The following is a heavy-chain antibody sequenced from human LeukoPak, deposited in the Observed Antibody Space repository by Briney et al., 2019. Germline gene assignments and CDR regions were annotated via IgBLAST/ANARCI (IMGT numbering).Heavy chain of an antibody. CDR1: GYSFTSYW. J-gene: IGHJ4*02. CDR2: IFPSDSDT. V-gene: IGHV5-51*01. CDR3: AKVRGTGGFVIDY. D-gene: IGHD2-8*02. Sequence: GESLKISCKGSGYSFTSYWIGWVRQMPGKGLEWMGIIFPSDSDTRYSPSVQGQVTISADKSVSTAYLQWSSLKASDTAMYYCAKVRGTGGFVIDYWGQGTLVTVSS.